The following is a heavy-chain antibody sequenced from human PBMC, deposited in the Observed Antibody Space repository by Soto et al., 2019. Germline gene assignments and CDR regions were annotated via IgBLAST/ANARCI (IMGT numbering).Heavy chain of an antibody. V-gene: IGHV1-18*01. CDR3: GRDFMAGAFDI. Sequence: GASVKASCKVSGGTLSGETISWLRQAPGQGLEWMGWISAYNGNTNYAQKLQGRVTMTTDTSTSTAYMELRSLRSDDTAVYYCGRDFMAGAFDIWGQGTMVTVSS. CDR2: ISAYNGNT. J-gene: IGHJ3*02. CDR1: GGTLSGET.